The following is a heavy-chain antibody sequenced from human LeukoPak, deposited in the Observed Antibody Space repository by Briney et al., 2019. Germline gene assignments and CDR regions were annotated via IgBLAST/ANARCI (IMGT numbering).Heavy chain of an antibody. CDR2: VDSDGSDT. V-gene: IGHV3-74*01. CDR3: TYTSSSGVVY. D-gene: IGHD6-6*01. Sequence: GGSLRLSCAASGFTFINYWMHWVRQAPGKGLVWVSRVDSDGSDTIYADSVKGRCTISRDNAKNTAYLQMNSLETEDTAMYYCTYTSSSGVVYWGQGTLVTVSS. J-gene: IGHJ4*02. CDR1: GFTFINYW.